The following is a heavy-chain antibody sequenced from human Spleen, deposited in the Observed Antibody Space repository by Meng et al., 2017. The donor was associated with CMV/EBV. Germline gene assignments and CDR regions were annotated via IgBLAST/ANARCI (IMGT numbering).Heavy chain of an antibody. CDR1: GYSFTDHY. CDR3: ARDQGLVAPGSYYNYGLVV. CDR2: INPAGGGT. D-gene: IGHD6-13*01. Sequence: ASVKVSCKASGYSFTDHYMHWVRQAPGQGLEWMGLINPAGGGTSYPQKFHGRITVTRDTSTSTVYMELDSLRSEDTAVYYCARDQGLVAPGSYYNYGLVVWGQGTTVTVSS. J-gene: IGHJ6*02. V-gene: IGHV1-46*01.